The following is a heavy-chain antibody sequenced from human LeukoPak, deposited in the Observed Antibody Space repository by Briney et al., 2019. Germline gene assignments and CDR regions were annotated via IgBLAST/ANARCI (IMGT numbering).Heavy chain of an antibody. J-gene: IGHJ4*02. Sequence: SETLSLTCAVYGGSFSGYSWNWIRQPPVKGLEWIGEINHSGGTNYNPSLKSRVTISVDTSKKQFSLKLSSVTAADTAVYYCARLLRSGPLNYWGQGTLVTVSS. CDR3: ARLLRSGPLNY. V-gene: IGHV4-34*01. D-gene: IGHD2/OR15-2a*01. CDR1: GGSFSGYS. CDR2: INHSGGT.